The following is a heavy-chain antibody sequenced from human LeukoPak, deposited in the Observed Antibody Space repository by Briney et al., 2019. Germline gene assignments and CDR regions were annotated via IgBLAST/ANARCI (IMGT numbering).Heavy chain of an antibody. D-gene: IGHD6-13*01. CDR2: ISGSGGST. V-gene: IGHV3-23*01. Sequence: GGSLRLSCAASGFTFSSYWMHWVRQAPGKGLEWVSAISGSGGSTYYADSVKGRFTISRDNSKNTLYLQMNSLRAEDTAVYYCAKDRGFEQQLEDYWGQGTLVTVSS. J-gene: IGHJ4*02. CDR3: AKDRGFEQQLEDY. CDR1: GFTFSSYW.